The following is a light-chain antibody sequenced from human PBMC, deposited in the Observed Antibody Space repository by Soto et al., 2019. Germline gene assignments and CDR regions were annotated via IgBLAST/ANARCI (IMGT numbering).Light chain of an antibody. V-gene: IGKV3-20*01. CDR2: GAS. CDR1: QSISDT. J-gene: IGKJ1*01. CDR3: QQYGSSPPT. Sequence: VMTQSPATLSVSPGGRATLSCRASQSISDTLAWYQQKPGQAPRLLIYGASSRATGIPDRFSGSGSGTDFTLTINRLEPEDFALYYCQQYGSSPPTFGQGTKVDIK.